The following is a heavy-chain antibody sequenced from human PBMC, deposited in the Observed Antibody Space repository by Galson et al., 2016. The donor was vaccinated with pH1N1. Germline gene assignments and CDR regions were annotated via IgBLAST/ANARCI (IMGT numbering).Heavy chain of an antibody. Sequence: SETLSLTCTVYGGSFSDYYWSWIRQPPGKGLEWIGEVNPSGSTIYNPSLNSRVIISADTSRNQFSLKLTSVTAADTAVYFCARVDFGGELGDWGQGTQVTVSS. CDR2: VNPSGST. V-gene: IGHV4-34*01. CDR3: ARVDFGGELGD. CDR1: GGSFSDYY. J-gene: IGHJ4*02. D-gene: IGHD3-10*01.